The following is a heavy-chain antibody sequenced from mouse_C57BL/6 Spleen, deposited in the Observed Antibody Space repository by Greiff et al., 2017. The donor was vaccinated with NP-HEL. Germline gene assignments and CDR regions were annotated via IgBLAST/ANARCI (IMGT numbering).Heavy chain of an antibody. CDR2: INPGSGGT. CDR1: GYAFTNYL. V-gene: IGHV1-54*01. Sequence: QVQLKESGAELVRPGTSVKVSCKASGYAFTNYLIEWVKQRPGQGLEWIGVINPGSGGTNYNEKFKGKATLTADKSSSTAYMQRSSLTSEDSAVYFCARSGDGYYAYWGQGTTLTVSS. CDR3: ARSGDGYYAY. J-gene: IGHJ2*01. D-gene: IGHD2-3*01.